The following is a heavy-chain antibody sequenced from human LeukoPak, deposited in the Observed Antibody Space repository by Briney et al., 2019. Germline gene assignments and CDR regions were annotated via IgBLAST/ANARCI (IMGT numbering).Heavy chain of an antibody. V-gene: IGHV3-21*01. Sequence: GGSLRLSCAASGFTFSSYSMNWVRQAPGKGLEWVSSISSSSSYIYCADSVKGRFTISRDNAKNSLYLQMNSLRAEDMAVYYCTSWGDTTAEYFQRWGQGTLVTVSS. CDR2: ISSSSSYI. D-gene: IGHD2-21*02. CDR1: GFTFSSYS. CDR3: TSWGDTTAEYFQR. J-gene: IGHJ1*01.